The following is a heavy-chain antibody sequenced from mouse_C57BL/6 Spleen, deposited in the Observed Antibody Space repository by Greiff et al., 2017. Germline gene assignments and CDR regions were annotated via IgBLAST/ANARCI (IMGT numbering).Heavy chain of an antibody. V-gene: IGHV1-55*01. CDR2: IYPGSGST. D-gene: IGHD1-1*01. J-gene: IGHJ4*01. CDR1: GYTFTSYW. Sequence: QVQLQQPGAELVKPGASVKMSCKASGYTFTSYWITWVKQRPGQGLEWIGDIYPGSGSTNYNEKFKSKATLTVDTSSSTAYMQLSSLTSEDSAVYYCARYPITTVVAPYAMDYWGQGTSVTVSS. CDR3: ARYPITTVVAPYAMDY.